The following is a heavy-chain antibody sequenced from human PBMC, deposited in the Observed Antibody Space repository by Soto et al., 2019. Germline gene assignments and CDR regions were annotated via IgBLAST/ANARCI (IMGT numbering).Heavy chain of an antibody. CDR3: VRNSGIGARFFDY. CDR2: ISSSSSTI. Sequence: PGGSLRLSCTASGFTFTPYTMNWVRQAPGKGLEWVSYISSSSSTIYYADSVKGRFTISRDNAENSLYLQMSSLRADDTAVYYCVRNSGIGARFFDYWGQGTLVTVSS. D-gene: IGHD6-6*01. CDR1: GFTFTPYT. J-gene: IGHJ4*02. V-gene: IGHV3-48*04.